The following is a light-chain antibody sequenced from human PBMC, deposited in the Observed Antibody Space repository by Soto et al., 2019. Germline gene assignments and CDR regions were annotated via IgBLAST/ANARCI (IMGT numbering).Light chain of an antibody. Sequence: DIQMTQSPASLSASVGDRVTITCRASQSISGYLNWYQQKSGKTPKLLIYVASTLQSGVPSSVSRSGSGTGFSLTINSLQSEDFGTYYCRQTYSTPWTFGQGTKVEIK. J-gene: IGKJ1*01. CDR3: RQTYSTPWT. CDR2: VAS. V-gene: IGKV1-39*01. CDR1: QSISGY.